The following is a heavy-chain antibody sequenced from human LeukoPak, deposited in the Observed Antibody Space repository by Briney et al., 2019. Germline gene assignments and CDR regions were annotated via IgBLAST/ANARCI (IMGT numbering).Heavy chain of an antibody. CDR3: ARDFSEKYSLDY. V-gene: IGHV3-74*01. D-gene: IGHD3-3*01. CDR2: INSDGSTT. Sequence: GGSLRLSCAASGFTFSNYWMHWVRQAPGKGRVWVSRINSDGSTTSYADSVKGRFTISRDNSKNTVYLQMDSLRAEDTALYYCARDFSEKYSLDYWGQGTLLTVSS. J-gene: IGHJ4*02. CDR1: GFTFSNYW.